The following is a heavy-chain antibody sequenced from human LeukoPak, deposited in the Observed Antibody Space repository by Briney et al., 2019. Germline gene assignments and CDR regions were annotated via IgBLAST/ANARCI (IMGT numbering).Heavy chain of an antibody. CDR1: GYSFTTYW. Sequence: GESLKISCTGSGYSFTTYWINWVRQMPGKGLEWMGIIYPGDSDIRYSPSFQGQVTISADKSISTAYLQWSSLKASDTAMYYCARRGYCSGGSCFSAAFDIWGQGTMVTVSS. D-gene: IGHD2-15*01. CDR2: IYPGDSDI. J-gene: IGHJ3*02. V-gene: IGHV5-51*01. CDR3: ARRGYCSGGSCFSAAFDI.